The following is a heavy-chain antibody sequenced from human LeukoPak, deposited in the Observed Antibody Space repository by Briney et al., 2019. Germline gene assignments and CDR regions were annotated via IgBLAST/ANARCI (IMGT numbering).Heavy chain of an antibody. CDR2: IYYSGRT. V-gene: IGHV4-59*12. D-gene: IGHD6-19*01. Sequence: SETLSLTCSVSGGSISSYYWSWIRQPPGKGLEWIGYIYYSGRTSYNPSLKSRVTMSVDTSKNQFSLKLSSVTAADTAVYYCARSHSSGWFDYWGLGTLVTVSS. CDR3: ARSHSSGWFDY. CDR1: GGSISSYY. J-gene: IGHJ5*01.